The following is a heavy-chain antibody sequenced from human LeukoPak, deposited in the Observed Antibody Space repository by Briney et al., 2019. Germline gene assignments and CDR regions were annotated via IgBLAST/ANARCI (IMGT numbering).Heavy chain of an antibody. V-gene: IGHV3-33*01. CDR2: ILYNGSNK. CDR1: GFTFSSSC. D-gene: IGHD2-15*01. Sequence: GGSLRLSCAAAGFTFSSSCMHWVRPAPGKGLGWVGVILYNGSNKYYADSVKGRFTISRDNSKNTLYLQMNSLRVEDTAVYYCARAGGYCSGGSCYRGYSWFDPWGQGTLVTVSS. J-gene: IGHJ5*02. CDR3: ARAGGYCSGGSCYRGYSWFDP.